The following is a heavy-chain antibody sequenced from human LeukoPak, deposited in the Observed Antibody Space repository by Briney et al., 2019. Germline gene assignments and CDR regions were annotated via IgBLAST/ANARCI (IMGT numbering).Heavy chain of an antibody. CDR2: IYPGDSDT. D-gene: IGHD3-3*01. Sequence: GESLKISCKGFGDSFTTHWIGWVRQMPGKGLEWIGIIYPGDSDTRYSPPFQGQVTISVDKSTSTAYLQWSSLKASDTAIYYCARRITIYGVGNWFDPWGQGTLVTVSS. J-gene: IGHJ5*02. CDR3: ARRITIYGVGNWFDP. CDR1: GDSFTTHW. V-gene: IGHV5-51*01.